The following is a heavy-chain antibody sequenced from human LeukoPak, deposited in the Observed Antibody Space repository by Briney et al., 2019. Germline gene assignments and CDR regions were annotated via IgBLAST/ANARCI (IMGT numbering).Heavy chain of an antibody. V-gene: IGHV3-20*01. CDR1: GFTFDDYG. Sequence: PGGSLRLSCAASGFTFDDYGISWVRQAPGKGLEWVSGINWNGGSTGYADSVKGRFTISRDNAMNSLYLQMNSPRAEDTALYHCARDSPNDAFDIWGQGTMVTVSS. J-gene: IGHJ3*02. CDR2: INWNGGST. CDR3: ARDSPNDAFDI.